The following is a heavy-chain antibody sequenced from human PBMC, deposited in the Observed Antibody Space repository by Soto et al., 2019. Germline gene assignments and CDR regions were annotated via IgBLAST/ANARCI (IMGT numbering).Heavy chain of an antibody. CDR1: GFTFSSYA. CDR3: AKDGVRYLDY. J-gene: IGHJ4*02. V-gene: IGHV3-23*01. Sequence: GESLKISCAASGFTFSSYAMSWVRQAPGKGLEWVSAISGSGGSTYYADSVKGRFTISRDNSKNTLYLQMNSLRAEDTAVYYCAKDGVRYLDYWGQGTLVTVSS. D-gene: IGHD3-9*01. CDR2: ISGSGGST.